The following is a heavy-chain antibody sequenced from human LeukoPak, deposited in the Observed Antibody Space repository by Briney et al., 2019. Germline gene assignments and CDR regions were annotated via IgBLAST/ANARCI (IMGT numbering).Heavy chain of an antibody. CDR2: INSGGDDI. Sequence: GGSLRLSCAVSGITLSNYGMSWVRQAPGKGLEWISYINSGGDDIHYAASVRGRFTISRDDAGNTLFLQLSSLRAEDTAVYYCASVIGRAARPDYWGQGTLVTVSS. CDR1: GITLSNYG. D-gene: IGHD6-6*01. J-gene: IGHJ4*02. CDR3: ASVIGRAARPDY. V-gene: IGHV3-21*05.